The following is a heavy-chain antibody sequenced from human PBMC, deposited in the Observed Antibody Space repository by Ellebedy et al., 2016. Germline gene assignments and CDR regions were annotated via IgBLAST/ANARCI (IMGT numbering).Heavy chain of an antibody. CDR2: IYHSGST. D-gene: IGHD1-26*01. J-gene: IGHJ4*02. CDR3: ARDAPYSGSYYGSPFDY. Sequence: SETLSLTXTVSGYSISSGYYWGWIRQPPGKGLEWIGSIYHSGSTYYNPSLKSRVTISVDTSKNQFSLKLSSVTAADTAVYYCARDAPYSGSYYGSPFDYWGQGTLVTVSS. V-gene: IGHV4-38-2*02. CDR1: GYSISSGYY.